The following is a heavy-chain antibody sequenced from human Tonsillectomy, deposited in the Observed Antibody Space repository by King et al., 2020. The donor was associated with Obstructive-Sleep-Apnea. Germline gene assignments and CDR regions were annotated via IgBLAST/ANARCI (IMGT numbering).Heavy chain of an antibody. CDR2: IYHSGST. J-gene: IGHJ4*02. CDR1: GGSISSSNW. D-gene: IGHD6-19*01. CDR3: ARKWGGQWLAPVEGYFDY. V-gene: IGHV4-4*02. Sequence: QLQESGPGLVKPSGTLSLTCAVSGGSISSSNWWSWVRQPPGKGLEWIGEIYHSGSTNYNPSLKSRVTISVDKSKNPFSLKLSCVTAADTAVYYCARKWGGQWLAPVEGYFDYWGQGTLVTVSS.